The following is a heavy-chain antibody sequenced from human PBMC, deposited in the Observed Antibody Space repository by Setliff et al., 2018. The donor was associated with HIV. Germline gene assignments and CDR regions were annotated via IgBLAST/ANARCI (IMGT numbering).Heavy chain of an antibody. J-gene: IGHJ4*02. Sequence: SETLSLTCTVSGGSISIGTPYWSWIRQPAGKGREWFWRIYTRGSTNYNPSLKGRVSMAVDTSKNRFSTKLSPVSAADMDVYYCAGESYAYVWGTCRYRPRHFDYWGQGTLVTVSS. V-gene: IGHV4-61*02. D-gene: IGHD3-16*02. CDR1: GGSISIGTPY. CDR3: AGESYAYVWGTCRYRPRHFDY. CDR2: IYTRGST.